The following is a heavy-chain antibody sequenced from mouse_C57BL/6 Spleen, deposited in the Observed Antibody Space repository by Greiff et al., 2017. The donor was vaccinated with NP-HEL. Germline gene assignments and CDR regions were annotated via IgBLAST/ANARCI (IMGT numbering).Heavy chain of an antibody. CDR1: GYTFTSYW. CDR3: AREGVVAKGGFAY. Sequence: QVQLQQSGAELVKPGASVKMSCKASGYTFTSYWITWVKQRPGQGLEWIGDIYPGSGSTNYNEKFKSKATLTVDTSSSTAYMQLSSLTSEDSAVYYCAREGVVAKGGFAYWGQGTLVTVSA. J-gene: IGHJ3*01. D-gene: IGHD1-1*01. CDR2: IYPGSGST. V-gene: IGHV1-55*01.